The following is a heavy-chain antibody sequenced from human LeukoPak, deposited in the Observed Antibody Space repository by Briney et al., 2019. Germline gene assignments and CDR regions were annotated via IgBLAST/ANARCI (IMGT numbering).Heavy chain of an antibody. CDR2: INPNSGGT. CDR1: GYTFTGYY. CDR3: ARAYSSGWYWDY. Sequence: ASVKVSCKASGYTFTGYYMHWVRQAPGQGLEWMGWINPNSGGTNYAQKFQGWGTMTRDTSISTAYMELSRLRSDDTAVYYCARAYSSGWYWDYWGQGTLVTVSS. V-gene: IGHV1-2*04. J-gene: IGHJ4*02. D-gene: IGHD6-19*01.